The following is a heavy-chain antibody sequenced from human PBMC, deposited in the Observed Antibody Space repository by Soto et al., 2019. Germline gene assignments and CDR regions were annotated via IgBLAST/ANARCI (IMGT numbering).Heavy chain of an antibody. CDR3: ARDPVGSGYPNWFDP. CDR2: ISAYNGNT. J-gene: IGHJ5*02. V-gene: IGHV1-18*04. D-gene: IGHD3-22*01. CDR1: GYTFTSYG. Sequence: ASVKVSCKASGYTFTSYGISWVRQAPGQGLEWMGWISAYNGNTNYAQKLQGRVTMTTDTSTSTAYMELRSLGSDDTAVYYCARDPVGSGYPNWFDPWGQGTLVTVSS.